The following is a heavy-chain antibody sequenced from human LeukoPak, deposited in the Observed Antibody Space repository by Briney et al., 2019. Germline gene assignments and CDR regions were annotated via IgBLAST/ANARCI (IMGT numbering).Heavy chain of an antibody. CDR2: IYHGGST. J-gene: IGHJ5*02. D-gene: IGHD3-9*01. CDR3: AREYYDILTGSTWFDP. V-gene: IGHV4-30-2*01. Sequence: SETLSLTCAVSGGSISSGGYSWSWIRQPPGKGLEWIGYIYHGGSTHYNPSLKSRVTISVDRPKNQSSLKLRSVTAADTAVYYCAREYYDILTGSTWFDPWGQGTLVTVSS. CDR1: GGSISSGGYS.